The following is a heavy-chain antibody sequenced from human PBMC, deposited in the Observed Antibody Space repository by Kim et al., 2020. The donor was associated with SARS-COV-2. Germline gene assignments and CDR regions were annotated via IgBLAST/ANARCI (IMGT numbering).Heavy chain of an antibody. CDR3: AHRGRDDIVVVPAALYFDY. Sequence: SGPTLVNPTQTLTLTCTFSGFSLSTSGVGVGWIRQPPGKALEWLALIYWDDDKRYSPSLKSRLTITKDTSKNQVVLTMTNMDPVDTATYYCAHRGRDDIVVVPAALYFDYWGQGTLVTVSS. D-gene: IGHD2-2*01. V-gene: IGHV2-5*02. CDR1: GFSLSTSGVG. J-gene: IGHJ4*02. CDR2: IYWDDDK.